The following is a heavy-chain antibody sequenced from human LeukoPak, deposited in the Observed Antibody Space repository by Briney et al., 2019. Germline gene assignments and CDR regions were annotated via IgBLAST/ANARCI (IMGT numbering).Heavy chain of an antibody. V-gene: IGHV1-46*01. CDR3: ARDPGYSYGPAYAFDI. CDR1: GYTFTGYY. Sequence: EASVKVSCKASGYTFTGYYMHWVRQAPGQGLEWMGIINPSGGSTSYAQKFQGRVTMTRDTSTSTVYMELSSLRSEDTAVYYCARDPGYSYGPAYAFDIWGQGTMVTVSS. D-gene: IGHD5-18*01. CDR2: INPSGGST. J-gene: IGHJ3*02.